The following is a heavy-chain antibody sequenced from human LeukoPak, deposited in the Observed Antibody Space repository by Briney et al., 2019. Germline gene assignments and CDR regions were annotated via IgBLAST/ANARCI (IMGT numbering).Heavy chain of an antibody. CDR2: INPNSGGT. Sequence: ASVKVSCKASGYTFTGYYMHWVRQAPGQGHEWMGWINPNSGGTNCAQKFQGRVTMTRDTSISTAYMELSRLRSDDTAVYYCARDIGYYGSGSYFDYWGQGTLVTVSS. CDR1: GYTFTGYY. J-gene: IGHJ4*02. D-gene: IGHD3-10*01. CDR3: ARDIGYYGSGSYFDY. V-gene: IGHV1-2*02.